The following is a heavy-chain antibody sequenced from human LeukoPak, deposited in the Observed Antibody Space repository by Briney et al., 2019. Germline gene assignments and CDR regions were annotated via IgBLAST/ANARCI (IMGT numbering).Heavy chain of an antibody. Sequence: SETLSLTCNVSGVSISSSSYYWGWIRQPPGKGLEWIGSIYSSGSTYYNSSLKSRVTISIDTSKNQFSLKLSSVTAADTAVYYCAREGVVPSRAFDIWGQGTMVTVSS. V-gene: IGHV4-39*07. J-gene: IGHJ3*02. D-gene: IGHD2-15*01. CDR1: GVSISSSSYY. CDR2: IYSSGST. CDR3: AREGVVPSRAFDI.